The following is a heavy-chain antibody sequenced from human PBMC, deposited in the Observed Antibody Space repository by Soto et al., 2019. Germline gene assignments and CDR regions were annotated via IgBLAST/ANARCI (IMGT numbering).Heavy chain of an antibody. CDR2: IIPIFGNT. CDR1: GGTFSSYT. V-gene: IGHV1-69*05. Sequence: SVKVSCKASGGTFSSYTIIWVRQAPGQGLEWMGGIIPIFGNTKYSQKFQGRVTITRDTSASTAYMELSSLRSEDTAVYYCARAVAVPADFDYWGQGTLVTVSS. D-gene: IGHD6-19*01. J-gene: IGHJ4*02. CDR3: ARAVAVPADFDY.